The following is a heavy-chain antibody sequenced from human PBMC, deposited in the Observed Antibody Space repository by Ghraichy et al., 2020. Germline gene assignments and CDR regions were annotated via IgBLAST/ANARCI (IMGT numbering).Heavy chain of an antibody. V-gene: IGHV3-74*01. J-gene: IGHJ4*02. CDR1: GFTFSSYW. Sequence: GESLNISCAASGFTFSSYWMHWVRQAPGKGLVWVSRINSDGSSTSYADSVKGRFTISRDNAKNTLYLQMNSLRAEDTAVYYCARTRDDLFDYWGQGTLVTVSS. CDR2: INSDGSST. CDR3: ARTRDDLFDY. D-gene: IGHD1-1*01.